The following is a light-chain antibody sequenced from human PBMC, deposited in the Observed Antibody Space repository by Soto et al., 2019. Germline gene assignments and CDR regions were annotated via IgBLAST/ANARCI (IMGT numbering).Light chain of an antibody. V-gene: IGKV1-9*01. CDR1: QGITSY. Sequence: QVTRSPSSLSASVGDRVTITCRASQGITSYLAWYQQKPGKAPKLLIYAASALQTGVSSRFSGSGYGTDFALTISNLQPEDFATYFCQQLYSYPLTFGGGTTVEF. CDR2: AAS. CDR3: QQLYSYPLT. J-gene: IGKJ4*01.